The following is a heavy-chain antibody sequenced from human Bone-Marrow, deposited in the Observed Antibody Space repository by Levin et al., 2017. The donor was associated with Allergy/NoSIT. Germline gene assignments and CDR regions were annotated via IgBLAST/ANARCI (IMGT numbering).Heavy chain of an antibody. CDR3: ARTAIYTSGGGDDFDL. D-gene: IGHD2-2*02. J-gene: IGHJ3*01. Sequence: GESLKISCAASGFTVSNKYMSWVRQTPGKGLEWVSIIYSGGSTYYADSVKGRFTISRDNSKNTLFLQMNSLRAEDSAVYYCARTAIYTSGGGDDFDLWGQGTMVTVSS. V-gene: IGHV3-66*02. CDR2: IYSGGST. CDR1: GFTVSNKY.